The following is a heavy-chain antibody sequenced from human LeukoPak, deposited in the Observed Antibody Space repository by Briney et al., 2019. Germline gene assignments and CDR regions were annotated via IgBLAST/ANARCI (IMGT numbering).Heavy chain of an antibody. CDR3: ARDPSYSENLDY. J-gene: IGHJ4*02. Sequence: GGTLRLSCAASGFTFSSYGMTWVRQAPGKGLEWVSLIYSGGSTYYADSVKGRFTISRDNSKNTLYLQMNSLRAEDTAVYYCARDPSYSENLDYWGQGTLVTVSS. CDR1: GFTFSSYG. D-gene: IGHD1-26*01. CDR2: IYSGGST. V-gene: IGHV3-66*01.